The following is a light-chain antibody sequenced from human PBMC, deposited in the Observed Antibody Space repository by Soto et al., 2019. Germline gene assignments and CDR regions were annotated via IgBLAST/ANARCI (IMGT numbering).Light chain of an antibody. CDR1: QSVSSNY. V-gene: IGKV3-20*01. CDR2: GAS. CDR3: QQYSSSPRT. Sequence: EIVLTRSPGTLSLSPGERAALSCRASQSVSSNYLAWYQQKPGQAPRLLIYGASSRATGIPDRFSGSGSGTDFTLTISRLEPEDLAVYYCQQYSSSPRTFGQGTTVEIK. J-gene: IGKJ1*01.